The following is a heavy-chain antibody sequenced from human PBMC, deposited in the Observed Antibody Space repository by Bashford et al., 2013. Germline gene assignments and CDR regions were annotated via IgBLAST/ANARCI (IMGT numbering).Heavy chain of an antibody. CDR3: ARVGYSSPVDY. D-gene: IGHD6-19*01. V-gene: IGHV4-34*01. CDR2: ISHSGGI. CDR1: GGSFSGYY. J-gene: IGHJ4*02. Sequence: SETLSLTCAVYGGSFSGYYWSWIRQPPGKGLEWIGDISHSGGINYSPSLKSRVTVSVDTSKNQFSLKLGSVTAEDTAVYYCARVGYSSPVDYWGQGTLVTVSS.